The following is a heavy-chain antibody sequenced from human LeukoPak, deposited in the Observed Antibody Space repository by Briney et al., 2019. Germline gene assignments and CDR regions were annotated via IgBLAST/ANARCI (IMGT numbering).Heavy chain of an antibody. CDR2: ISGSGGST. CDR3: AKDRGYYDSSGYYYGGIYDY. Sequence: GGTLRLSCAASGFTFSSYGMSWVRQAPGKGLEWVSAISGSGGSTYYADSVKGRFTISRDNSKNTLYLQMNSLRAEDTAVYYCAKDRGYYDSSGYYYGGIYDYWGQGTLVTVSP. V-gene: IGHV3-23*01. J-gene: IGHJ4*02. CDR1: GFTFSSYG. D-gene: IGHD3-22*01.